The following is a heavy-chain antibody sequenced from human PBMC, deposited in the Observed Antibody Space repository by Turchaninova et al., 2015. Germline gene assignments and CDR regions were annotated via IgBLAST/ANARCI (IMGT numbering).Heavy chain of an antibody. V-gene: IGHV3-7*01. D-gene: IGHD7-27*01. J-gene: IGHJ3*01. CDR3: VRDPGWGAFDL. Sequence: VQLVESGGGLVQPGGSLRLCCAASRFTFSWSWLGWVGRAPGKALEWVAIIDQNGSEKDCVDYVEDRFSISRDNAKNSLYLHMDSLRAEDTAVYYCVRDPGWGAFDLWGQGTVVTVSS. CDR2: IDQNGSEK. CDR1: RFTFSWSW.